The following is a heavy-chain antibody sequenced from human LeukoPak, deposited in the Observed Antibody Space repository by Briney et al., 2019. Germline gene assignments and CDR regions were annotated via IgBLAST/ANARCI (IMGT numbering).Heavy chain of an antibody. CDR3: ARVHIRVLGFRWFDP. CDR2: ISAYNGNT. D-gene: IGHD2-21*01. CDR1: GYTFTSYC. J-gene: IGHJ5*02. V-gene: IGHV1-18*04. Sequence: ASVKVSCKASGYTFTSYCISWVRQAPGQGLEWMGWISAYNGNTNYAQKLQGRVTITTDTSTSTAYMELKTLRSDDTAVYYCARVHIRVLGFRWFDPWAQGTLVRVSS.